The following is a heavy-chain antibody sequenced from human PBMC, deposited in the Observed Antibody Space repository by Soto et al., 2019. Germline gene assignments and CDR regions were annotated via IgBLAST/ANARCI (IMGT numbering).Heavy chain of an antibody. V-gene: IGHV3-11*01. Sequence: QVQLVESGGGLVKPGGSLRLSCAASGFTFSDYYMSWIRQAPGKGLEWVSYISSSGSTIYYADSVKGRFTISRDNAKNSLYLQMNSLRAEDTAXXXXXXXKEYSSSKGMDVWGQGTTVTVSS. D-gene: IGHD6-6*01. J-gene: IGHJ6*02. CDR3: XXXKEYSSSKGMDV. CDR2: ISSSGSTI. CDR1: GFTFSDYY.